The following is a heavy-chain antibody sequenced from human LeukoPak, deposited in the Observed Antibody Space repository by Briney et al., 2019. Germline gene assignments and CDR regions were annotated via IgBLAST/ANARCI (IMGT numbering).Heavy chain of an antibody. CDR3: ARVGRYSSTWPPEGDDAFDI. CDR2: ISAYNGDT. J-gene: IGHJ3*02. D-gene: IGHD6-13*01. V-gene: IGHV1-18*01. CDR1: GYTFTTYG. Sequence: ASVKVSCKASGYTFTTYGITWVRQAPGQGLEWMGWISAYNGDTNYAQKVQGRVTMTTDTSTSTAYTELRSLRSDDTAVYFCARVGRYSSTWPPEGDDAFDIWGQGTMVTVSS.